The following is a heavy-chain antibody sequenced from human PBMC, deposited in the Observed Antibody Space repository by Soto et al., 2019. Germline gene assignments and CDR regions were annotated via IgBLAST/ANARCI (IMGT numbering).Heavy chain of an antibody. CDR2: IYWDDDK. J-gene: IGHJ6*02. V-gene: IGHV2-5*02. CDR3: AYLPCIGGSCYWFSFSGMDV. D-gene: IGHD2-15*01. Sequence: QITLKESGPTLVKPTQTLTLTCTFSGFSLSTSGVGVAWIRQPPGKALEWLALIYWDDDKRYRPSLESRLTITNDTAKNQAVLTMTNKDSGDTAKDYWAYLPCIGGSCYWFSFSGMDVWGPGTTVTVSS. CDR1: GFSLSTSGVG.